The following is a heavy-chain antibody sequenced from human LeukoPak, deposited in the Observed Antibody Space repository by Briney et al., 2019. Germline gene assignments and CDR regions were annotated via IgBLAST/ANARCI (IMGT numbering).Heavy chain of an antibody. CDR1: GGSISSGGYY. D-gene: IGHD2-15*01. J-gene: IGHJ6*02. Sequence: PSETLSLTCTVSGGSISSGGYYWSWIRQHPGKGLEWIGYIYYSGSTYYNPSLKRRVTISVGTSKNQFSLKLSSVTAADTAVYYCARDIRWCSGGSCYSKRQLYGMDVWGQGTTVTVSS. CDR2: IYYSGST. V-gene: IGHV4-31*03. CDR3: ARDIRWCSGGSCYSKRQLYGMDV.